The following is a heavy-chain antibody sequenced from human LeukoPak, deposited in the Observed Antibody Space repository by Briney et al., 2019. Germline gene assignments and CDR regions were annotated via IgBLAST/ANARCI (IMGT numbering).Heavy chain of an antibody. Sequence: GGSLRLSCAASGFTFSSYAMSWVRQAPGKGLEWVSAISGSGGSTYYADSVKGRFTISRDNSKNTLYLQMNSLRAEDTAVYYCAKDPGYYDFWSGYSYYFDYWGQGTLVTVSS. CDR3: AKDPGYYDFWSGYSYYFDY. J-gene: IGHJ4*02. D-gene: IGHD3-3*01. CDR2: ISGSGGST. V-gene: IGHV3-23*01. CDR1: GFTFSSYA.